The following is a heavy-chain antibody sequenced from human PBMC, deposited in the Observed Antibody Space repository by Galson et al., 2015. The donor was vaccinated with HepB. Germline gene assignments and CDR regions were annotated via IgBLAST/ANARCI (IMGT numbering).Heavy chain of an antibody. Sequence: SLRLSCAASGCAFNNAWMNWVRQAPGKGLEWVGRIKSKTDGGTTEDAAPGKGRFTISRDDSRNTLYLQMHSLKTDDTAVYYCTTDVYFSSYWSWLDPWGQGTLVTVSS. V-gene: IGHV3-15*01. D-gene: IGHD2-2*01. CDR3: TTDVYFSSYWSWLDP. CDR1: GCAFNNAW. J-gene: IGHJ5*02. CDR2: IKSKTDGGTT.